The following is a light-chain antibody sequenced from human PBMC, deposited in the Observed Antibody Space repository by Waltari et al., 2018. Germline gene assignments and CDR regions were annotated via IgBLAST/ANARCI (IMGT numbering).Light chain of an antibody. V-gene: IGLV4-69*01. CDR1: SEHSAYA. J-gene: IGLJ2*01. CDR2: IDGVGGH. CDR3: QTWDPDTVV. Sequence: QLAVTQSPSASASLGASVKLTCTLSSEHSAYAIPWHQHQPEKGPRFLMKIDGVGGHTKGDGIPVRFSCFSSGAACYLTTSSLQYEDEAAYYWQTWDPDTVVFGGGTKLTV.